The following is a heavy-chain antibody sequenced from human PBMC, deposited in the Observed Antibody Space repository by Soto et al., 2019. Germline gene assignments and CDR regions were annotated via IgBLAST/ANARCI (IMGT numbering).Heavy chain of an antibody. V-gene: IGHV3-30-3*01. CDR1: GFTFSSYA. J-gene: IGHJ4*02. Sequence: GGSLRLSCTASGFTFSSYAMHWVRQAPGKGLEWVAVISYDGSNKYYADSVKGRFTISRDNSKNTLYLQMNSLRAEDTAVYYCVRDKVPYGVGAPEPPDYWGQGTLVTVSS. CDR3: VRDKVPYGVGAPEPPDY. CDR2: ISYDGSNK. D-gene: IGHD1-26*01.